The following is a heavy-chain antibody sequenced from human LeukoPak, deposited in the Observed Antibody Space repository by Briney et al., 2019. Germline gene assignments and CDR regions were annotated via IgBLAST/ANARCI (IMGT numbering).Heavy chain of an antibody. Sequence: SETLSLTCAVYGGSFSGYYWSWIRQPPGKGLEWIGEINHSGSTNYNPSLKSRVTISVDTSKNQFSLKLSSVTAADTAVYYCARTSGNDYDWYLDLWGRGTLVTVSS. CDR3: ARTSGNDYDWYLDL. D-gene: IGHD4-17*01. J-gene: IGHJ2*01. CDR1: GGSFSGYY. CDR2: INHSGST. V-gene: IGHV4-34*01.